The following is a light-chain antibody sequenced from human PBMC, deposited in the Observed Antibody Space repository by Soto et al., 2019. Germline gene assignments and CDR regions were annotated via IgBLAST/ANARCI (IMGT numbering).Light chain of an antibody. CDR3: QVWDSTLYV. CDR1: NIGSKN. V-gene: IGLV3-9*01. CDR2: RDS. J-gene: IGLJ1*01. Sequence: YELTQPLSVSVALGQTARITCGGNNIGSKNVHWYQQKPGQAPVLVIYRDSNRPSGIPERFSGSNSGNTATLTISRAQAGDEADYYCQVWDSTLYVFGTGTKVTVL.